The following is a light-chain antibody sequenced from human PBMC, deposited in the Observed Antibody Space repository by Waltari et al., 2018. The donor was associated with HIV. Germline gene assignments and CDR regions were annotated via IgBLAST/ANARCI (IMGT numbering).Light chain of an antibody. J-gene: IGKJ1*01. V-gene: IGKV2-30*01. Sequence: DVVMTQSPLSLPVTLGQPASISCRSSQTLVYSDGNTYLNWFQQRPGQSPRRLIYKTSNRDSGVPDRFSGSGSGTDFTLKISRVEAEDVGIYYCMQGTHWPPTWTFGQGTKVEVK. CDR3: MQGTHWPPTWT. CDR1: QTLVYSDGNTY. CDR2: KTS.